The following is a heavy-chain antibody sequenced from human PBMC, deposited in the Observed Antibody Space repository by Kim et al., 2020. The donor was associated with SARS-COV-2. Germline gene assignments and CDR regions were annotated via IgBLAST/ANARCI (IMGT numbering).Heavy chain of an antibody. J-gene: IGHJ5*02. V-gene: IGHV4-59*13. CDR1: GGSISSYY. Sequence: SETLSLTCTVSGGSISSYYWSWIRQPPGKGLEWIGYIYYSGSTNYNPSLKSRVTISVDTSKNQFSLKLSSVTAADTAVYYYARGALEIFGVVGWFDPWGQGTLVTVSS. CDR2: IYYSGST. D-gene: IGHD3-3*01. CDR3: ARGALEIFGVVGWFDP.